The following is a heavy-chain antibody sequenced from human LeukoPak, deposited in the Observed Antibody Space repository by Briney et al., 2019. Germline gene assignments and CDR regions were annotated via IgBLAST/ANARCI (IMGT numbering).Heavy chain of an antibody. V-gene: IGHV3-15*01. CDR2: IKSKTDGGTT. Sequence: KAGGSLRLSCAASGFTFSNAWMSWVRQAPGKGLEWVGRIKSKTDGGTTDYAAPVKGRFTISRDDSKNTLYLQMNSLKTEDTAVYYCVCPTRYDSNGYYSPFDYWGQGTLVTVSS. CDR3: VCPTRYDSNGYYSPFDY. CDR1: GFTFSNAW. D-gene: IGHD3-22*01. J-gene: IGHJ4*02.